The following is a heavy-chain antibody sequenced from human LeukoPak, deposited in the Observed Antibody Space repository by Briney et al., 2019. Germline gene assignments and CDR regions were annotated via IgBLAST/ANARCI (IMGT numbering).Heavy chain of an antibody. V-gene: IGHV4-59*01. Sequence: SETLSLTCPVSGGSISSYYWSWIRQPPGKGLEWIGYIYYRWSTNYNPSLKSRVTISVDTSKNQFSLKLSSVTAADTAVYYCARDAPVRYSGSYFDYWGQGTLVTVSS. CDR2: IYYRWST. CDR1: GGSISSYY. J-gene: IGHJ4*02. D-gene: IGHD1-26*01. CDR3: ARDAPVRYSGSYFDY.